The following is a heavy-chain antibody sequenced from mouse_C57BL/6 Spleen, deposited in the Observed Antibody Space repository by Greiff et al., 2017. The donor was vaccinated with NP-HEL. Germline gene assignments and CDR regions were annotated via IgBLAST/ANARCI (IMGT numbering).Heavy chain of an antibody. CDR2: IRLKSDNYAT. D-gene: IGHD2-4*01. Sequence: EVQGVESGGGLVQPGGSMKLSCVASGFTFSNYWMNWVRQSPEKGLEWVAQIRLKSDNYATHYAESVKGRFTISRDDSKSSVYLQMNNLRAEDTGIYYCTNYDYWFAYWGQGTLVTVSA. CDR1: GFTFSNYW. J-gene: IGHJ3*01. V-gene: IGHV6-3*01. CDR3: TNYDYWFAY.